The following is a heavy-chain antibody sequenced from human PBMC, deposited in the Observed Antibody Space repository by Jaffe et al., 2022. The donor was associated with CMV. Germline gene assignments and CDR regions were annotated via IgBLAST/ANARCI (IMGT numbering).Heavy chain of an antibody. Sequence: QVQLVESGGGVVQPGRSLRLSCAASGFTFSSYGMHWVRQAPGKGLEWVAVIWYDGSNKYYADSVKGRFTISRDNSKNTLYLQMNSLRAEDTAVYYCARGGHYDILTGIDYWGQGTLVTVSS. CDR2: IWYDGSNK. V-gene: IGHV3-33*08. D-gene: IGHD3-9*01. CDR1: GFTFSSYG. CDR3: ARGGHYDILTGIDY. J-gene: IGHJ4*02.